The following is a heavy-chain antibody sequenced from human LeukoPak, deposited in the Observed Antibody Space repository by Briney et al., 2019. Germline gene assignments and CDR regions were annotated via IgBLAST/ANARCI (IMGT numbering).Heavy chain of an antibody. Sequence: GGSLRLSCAASGFTVSSNYMSWVRQAPGKGLEWVSVIYSGGSTYYADSVKGRFTISRDNSKNTLYLQMNSLRAEDTAVYYCARATAPIYDILTGYQYYYGMDVWGQGTTVTVSS. CDR3: ARATAPIYDILTGYQYYYGMDV. D-gene: IGHD3-9*01. V-gene: IGHV3-53*01. J-gene: IGHJ6*02. CDR2: IYSGGST. CDR1: GFTVSSNY.